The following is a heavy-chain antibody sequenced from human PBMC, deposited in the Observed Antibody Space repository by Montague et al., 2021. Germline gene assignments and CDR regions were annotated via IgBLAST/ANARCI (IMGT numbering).Heavy chain of an antibody. CDR1: GFRFDDYT. CDR2: ISWNSNTI. CDR3: AKEKGIALVRGLDY. D-gene: IGHD3-10*01. Sequence: SRRLSLSASGFRFDDYTMHWVRQVPGKGLEWVSGISWNSNTIDYVDSVKGRFTISRDHAKNSLYLEMNSLRAEDTALYFCAKEKGIALVRGLDYWGQGTQVTVSS. V-gene: IGHV3-9*01. J-gene: IGHJ4*02.